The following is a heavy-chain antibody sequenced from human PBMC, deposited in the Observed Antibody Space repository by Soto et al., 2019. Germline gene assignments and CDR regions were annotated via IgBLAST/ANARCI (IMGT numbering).Heavy chain of an antibody. V-gene: IGHV4-59*08. CDR1: GGSITNYY. CDR3: ARSNWGLDLFDY. CDR2: IYYSGTT. J-gene: IGHJ4*02. D-gene: IGHD7-27*01. Sequence: SETLSLTCTVSGGSITNYYWSWIRQPPGKGLEWIGYIYYSGTTNYNPSLKSRVTISVDTSKNQFSLKLSSVTAGDTAVYYCARSNWGLDLFDYWGQGTLVTVSS.